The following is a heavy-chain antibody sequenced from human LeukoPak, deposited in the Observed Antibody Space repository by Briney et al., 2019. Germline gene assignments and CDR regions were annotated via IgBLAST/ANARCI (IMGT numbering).Heavy chain of an antibody. CDR3: VRGEPFDH. CDR2: SSSSGKTI. D-gene: IGHD1-26*01. V-gene: IGHV3-11*01. CDR1: AFSFNDYY. Sequence: GGSLRLSSAASAFSFNDYYMNWIRQPPGKGMGWISFSSSSGKTIYYADSVKGRFTLSRDNAKNSLYLQMLSLRVEDTAVYYCVRGEPFDHWGQGIQVTVSS. J-gene: IGHJ4*02.